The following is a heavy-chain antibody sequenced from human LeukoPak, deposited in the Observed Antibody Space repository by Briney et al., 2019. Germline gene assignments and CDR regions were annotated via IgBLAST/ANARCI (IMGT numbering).Heavy chain of an antibody. CDR2: ISSSSSYI. Sequence: GGSLRLSCAASGFTFSSYGMSWVRQAPGKGLEWVSSISSSSSYIYYADSVKGRFTISRDNAKNSLYLQMNSLRAEDTAVYYCARDSAIELGISWWFDPWGQGTLVTVSS. CDR3: ARDSAIELGISWWFDP. J-gene: IGHJ5*02. CDR1: GFTFSSYG. V-gene: IGHV3-21*01. D-gene: IGHD7-27*01.